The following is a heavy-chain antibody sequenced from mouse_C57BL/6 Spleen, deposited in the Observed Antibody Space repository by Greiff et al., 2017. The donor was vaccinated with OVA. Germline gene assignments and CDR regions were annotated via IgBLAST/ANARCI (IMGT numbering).Heavy chain of an antibody. J-gene: IGHJ2*01. D-gene: IGHD1-1*01. CDR1: GYAFSSSW. CDR3: ARWDYYGSSSPFDY. CDR2: IYPGDGDT. Sequence: QVQLQQSGPELVKPGASVKISCKASGYAFSSSWMNWVKQRPGKGLEWIGRIYPGDGDTNYNGKFKGKATLTAAKSSSTAYMQLSSLTSEDSAVYFCARWDYYGSSSPFDYWGQGTTLTVSS. V-gene: IGHV1-82*01.